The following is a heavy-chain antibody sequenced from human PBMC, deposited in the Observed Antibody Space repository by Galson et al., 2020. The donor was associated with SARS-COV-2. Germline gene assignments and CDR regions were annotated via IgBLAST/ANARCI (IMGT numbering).Heavy chain of an antibody. D-gene: IGHD3-10*01. V-gene: IGHV3-7*01. CDR1: GFTFSSYW. Sequence: GGSLRLSCAASGFTFSSYWMNWVRQAPGKGLEWVANIKQDGNEKYYVDSVKGRFTISRDNSNNTLYLQVNSLTDEDTATYYCASERTLYGSGSYIFDSWGQGTLVTVSS. CDR3: ASERTLYGSGSYIFDS. CDR2: IKQDGNEK. J-gene: IGHJ4*02.